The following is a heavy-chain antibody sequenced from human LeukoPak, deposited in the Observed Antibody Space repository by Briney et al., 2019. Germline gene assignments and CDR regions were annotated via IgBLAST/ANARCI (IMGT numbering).Heavy chain of an antibody. CDR3: ARDQRVYDSSGYRWYFDL. D-gene: IGHD3-22*01. V-gene: IGHV4-61*01. CDR2: IYYSGST. J-gene: IGHJ2*01. Sequence: SETLSLTCTVSGGSVSSGSYYWSWIRQPPGKGLEWIGYIYYSGSTNYNPSLKSRVTISVDTSKNQFSLKLSSVTAADTAVYYCARDQRVYDSSGYRWYFDLWGRGTLVTVSS. CDR1: GGSVSSGSYY.